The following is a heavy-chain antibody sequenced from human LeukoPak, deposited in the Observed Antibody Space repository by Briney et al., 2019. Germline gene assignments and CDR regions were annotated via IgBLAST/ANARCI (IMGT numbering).Heavy chain of an antibody. CDR2: IIPIFGTA. Sequence: SVKVSCKASGGTFSSYAISWVRQAPGQGLEWMGGIIPIFGTANYAQKFQGRVTITADKSTSTAYMELSSLRAEDTAVYYCARRPNGWKRGFLDYWGQGTLVTVSS. CDR1: GGTFSSYA. D-gene: IGHD6-19*01. J-gene: IGHJ4*02. CDR3: ARRPNGWKRGFLDY. V-gene: IGHV1-69*06.